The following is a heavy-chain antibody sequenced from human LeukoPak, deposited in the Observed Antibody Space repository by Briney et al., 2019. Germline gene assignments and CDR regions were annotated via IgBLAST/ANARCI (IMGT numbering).Heavy chain of an antibody. V-gene: IGHV1-2*02. Sequence: ASVKVSCKASGHTFTGYYMHWVRQAPGQGLEWMGWINPNSGGTNYAQKFQGRVTMTRDTSISTAYMELSRLTSDDTAVYYCARGYDSGSYWNVADYWGQGTLVTVSS. J-gene: IGHJ4*02. D-gene: IGHD3-10*01. CDR1: GHTFTGYY. CDR2: INPNSGGT. CDR3: ARGYDSGSYWNVADY.